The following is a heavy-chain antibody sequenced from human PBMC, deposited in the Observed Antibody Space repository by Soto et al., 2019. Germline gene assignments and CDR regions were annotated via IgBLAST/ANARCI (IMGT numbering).Heavy chain of an antibody. V-gene: IGHV3-9*01. J-gene: IGHJ6*03. D-gene: IGHD6-13*01. CDR3: AKDTIGAAAGPYYYYYYMDV. CDR1: GFTFDDYA. CDR2: ISWNSGSI. Sequence: DVQLVESGGGLVQPGRSLRLSCAASGFTFDDYAMHWVRQAPGKGLEWVSGISWNSGSIGYADSVKGRFTISRDNAKNSLYLQMNSLRAEDTALYYCAKDTIGAAAGPYYYYYYMDVWGKGTTVTVSS.